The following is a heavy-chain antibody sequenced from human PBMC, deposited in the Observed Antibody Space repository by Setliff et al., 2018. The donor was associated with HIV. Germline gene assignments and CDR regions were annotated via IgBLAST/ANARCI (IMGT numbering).Heavy chain of an antibody. V-gene: IGHV4-34*01. Sequence: PSETLSLTCAVYGGSFNGYYWSWIRQPPGKGLEWIGEINHSGSTNYNPSLKSRVTMSVDKSKNQFSLSLSSVTAADTAVYYCARARRAGSGPKYFQHWGQGTLVTVSS. CDR1: GGSFNGYY. J-gene: IGHJ1*01. CDR3: ARARRAGSGPKYFQH. CDR2: INHSGST. D-gene: IGHD2-15*01.